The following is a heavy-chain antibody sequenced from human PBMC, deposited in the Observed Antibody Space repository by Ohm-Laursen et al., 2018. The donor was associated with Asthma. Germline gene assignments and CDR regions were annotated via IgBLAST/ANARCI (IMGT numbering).Heavy chain of an antibody. Sequence: SLRLSCAASGFTFSSYSMNWVRQAPGKGLEWVSYISSSSSTIYYADSVKGRFTISRDNAKNSLCLQMNSLRADDTAVYYCGRVYSSSWDPRGQGTLVTVSS. CDR2: ISSSSSTI. D-gene: IGHD6-13*01. V-gene: IGHV3-48*04. J-gene: IGHJ5*02. CDR3: GRVYSSSWDP. CDR1: GFTFSSYS.